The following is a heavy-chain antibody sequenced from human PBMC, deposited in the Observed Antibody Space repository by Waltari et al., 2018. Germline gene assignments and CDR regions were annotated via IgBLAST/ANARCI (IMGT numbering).Heavy chain of an antibody. Sequence: QVQLQQWGAGLLKPSETLSLTCAVPGGSFSGYYWIWIRPPPGMGLGWFGEINHSGSTNYNPSLKSRVTISVDTSKNQFSLKLSSVTAADTAVYYCARVPRDYYDSSGYYYRPRGWFDPWGQGTLVTVSS. V-gene: IGHV4-34*01. D-gene: IGHD3-22*01. CDR2: INHSGST. CDR1: GGSFSGYY. J-gene: IGHJ5*02. CDR3: ARVPRDYYDSSGYYYRPRGWFDP.